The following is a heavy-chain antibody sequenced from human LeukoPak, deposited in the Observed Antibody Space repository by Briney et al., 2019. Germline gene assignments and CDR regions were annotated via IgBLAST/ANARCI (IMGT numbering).Heavy chain of an antibody. J-gene: IGHJ4*02. D-gene: IGHD3-10*01. Sequence: SETLSLTCTVSGGSISSSSYYWGWIRQPPGKGLEWIGSIYYSGSTYYNPSLKSRVTISVDTSKNQFSLKLSSVTAADTAVYYCAGITMVRGVIGVDYWGQGTLVTVSS. V-gene: IGHV4-39*07. CDR2: IYYSGST. CDR1: GGSISSSSYY. CDR3: AGITMVRGVIGVDY.